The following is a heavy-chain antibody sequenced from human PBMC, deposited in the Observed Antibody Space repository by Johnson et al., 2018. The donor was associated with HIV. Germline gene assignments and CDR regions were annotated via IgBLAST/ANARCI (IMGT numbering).Heavy chain of an antibody. CDR3: AKGGYNWKFDGFDI. CDR1: GFTFSSYT. J-gene: IGHJ3*02. CDR2: ISSSGSTI. D-gene: IGHD1-20*01. V-gene: IGHV3-48*04. Sequence: VQLVESGGGLVQPGRSLRLSCAASGFTFSSYTMHWVRQAPGKGLEWVSYISSSGSTIYYADSVKGRFTISRDNAKNSLYLQMNSLRAEDTAVYYCAKGGYNWKFDGFDIWGQGTMVTVSS.